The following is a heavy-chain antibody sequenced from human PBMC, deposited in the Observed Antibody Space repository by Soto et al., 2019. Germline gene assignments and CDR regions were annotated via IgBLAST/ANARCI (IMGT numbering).Heavy chain of an antibody. CDR2: IIPIFGTA. CDR3: ARGARYSGSYYLPYYYGMDV. J-gene: IGHJ6*02. D-gene: IGHD1-26*01. V-gene: IGHV1-69*01. Sequence: QVQLVQSGAEVKKPGSSVKVSCKASGGTFSSYAISWVRQAPGQGLEWMGGIIPIFGTANYAQKFQGRVTITADESTGTAYMELSSLRSEDTAVYYCARGARYSGSYYLPYYYGMDVWGQGTTVTVSS. CDR1: GGTFSSYA.